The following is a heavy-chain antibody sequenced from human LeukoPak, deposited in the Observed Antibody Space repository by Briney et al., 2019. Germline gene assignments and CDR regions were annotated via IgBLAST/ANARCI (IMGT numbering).Heavy chain of an antibody. CDR1: GFTFRDYG. Sequence: GGSLRLSCVGSGFTFRDYGMHWVRQAPGKGLEWVALMSFDGSDKYFADSVKGRFTISRDNSKNTLYLHMSNLRAEDTALYYCAKDLAGGNVPDSWGQGTLVTVSS. J-gene: IGHJ4*02. V-gene: IGHV3-30*18. CDR2: MSFDGSDK. D-gene: IGHD2-8*02. CDR3: AKDLAGGNVPDS.